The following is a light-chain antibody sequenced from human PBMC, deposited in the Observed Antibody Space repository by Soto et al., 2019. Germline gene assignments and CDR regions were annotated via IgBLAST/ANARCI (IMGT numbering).Light chain of an antibody. CDR3: QQYGGSPWT. V-gene: IGKV3-15*01. Sequence: EIVMTQSPATLSVSPGERATLSCRASQSVSSNLAWYQQKPGQAPRLLIYGASTRATGIPARFSGSGSGTDFTLTISSLQSEDFAVSYCQQYGGSPWTFGQGTKVDIK. J-gene: IGKJ1*01. CDR2: GAS. CDR1: QSVSSN.